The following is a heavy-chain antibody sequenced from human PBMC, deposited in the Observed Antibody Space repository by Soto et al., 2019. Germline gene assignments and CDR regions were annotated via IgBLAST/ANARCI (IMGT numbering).Heavy chain of an antibody. CDR2: IYYSGST. V-gene: IGHV4-59*01. J-gene: IGHJ6*02. Sequence: SETLSLTCTVSGGSISSYYWSWIRQPPGKGLEWIGYIYYSGSTNYNPSLKSRVTISVDTSKNQFSLKLSSVTAADTAVYYCARGIVEYYDILTGYYRYYYYGMDVWGQGTTVTVSS. CDR1: GGSISSYY. D-gene: IGHD3-9*01. CDR3: ARGIVEYYDILTGYYRYYYYGMDV.